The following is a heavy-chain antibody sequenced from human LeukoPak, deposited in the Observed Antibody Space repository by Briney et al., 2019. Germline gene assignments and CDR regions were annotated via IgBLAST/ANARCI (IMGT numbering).Heavy chain of an antibody. CDR2: IYSGDRT. V-gene: IGHV3-66*01. Sequence: GESLRLSCATSGFTVSTNYMSWVRQAPGKGLEWVSIIYSGDRTDYADSLKGRFTISRDTSKNTLYLQMSSLRAEDTAMYYCARDVRKQGLWSWGQGTLVTVSS. D-gene: IGHD3-10*01. CDR3: ARDVRKQGLWS. CDR1: GFTVSTNY. J-gene: IGHJ4*02.